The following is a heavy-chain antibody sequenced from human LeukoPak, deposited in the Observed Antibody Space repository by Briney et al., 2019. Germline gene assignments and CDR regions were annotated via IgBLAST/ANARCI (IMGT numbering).Heavy chain of an antibody. J-gene: IGHJ4*02. CDR2: IRYDGSNK. Sequence: GGSLRLSCAASGFTFSSYGMHWLRQAPGKGLEGVAFIRYDGSNKYYADSVKGRFTISRDNSKNTLYLQMNSLRAEDTAVYYCAKPTRITIFGVAEYYFDYWGQGTLVTVSS. D-gene: IGHD3-3*01. V-gene: IGHV3-30*02. CDR1: GFTFSSYG. CDR3: AKPTRITIFGVAEYYFDY.